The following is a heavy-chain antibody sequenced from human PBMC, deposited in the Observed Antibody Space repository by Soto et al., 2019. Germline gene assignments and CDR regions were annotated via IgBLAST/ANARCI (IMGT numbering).Heavy chain of an antibody. J-gene: IGHJ4*02. CDR3: ARRAQNGYGFDY. CDR2: ISSSGNTI. Sequence: EVQLVESGGGLVQPEGSLRLSCAASGFTFSSYEMTWVRQAPGKGREWASYISSSGNTIYYADSVKGRFTISRDNAKNSLSLQINSLRADDTAVYYCARRAQNGYGFDYWGQGTLVTVSS. CDR1: GFTFSSYE. D-gene: IGHD1-1*01. V-gene: IGHV3-48*03.